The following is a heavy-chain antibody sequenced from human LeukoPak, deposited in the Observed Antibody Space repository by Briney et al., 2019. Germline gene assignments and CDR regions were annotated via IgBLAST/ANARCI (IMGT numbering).Heavy chain of an antibody. CDR1: GFTVSSNY. Sequence: GGSLRLSCAASGFTVSSNYMSWVRQAPGKGLEWVSVIYSGGSTYYADSVKGRFTISRDNSKNTLYLQMNSLRAEDTAVYYCARDHSIAAAGTNWGQGTLVTVSS. J-gene: IGHJ4*02. CDR3: ARDHSIAAAGTN. D-gene: IGHD6-13*01. CDR2: IYSGGST. V-gene: IGHV3-66*01.